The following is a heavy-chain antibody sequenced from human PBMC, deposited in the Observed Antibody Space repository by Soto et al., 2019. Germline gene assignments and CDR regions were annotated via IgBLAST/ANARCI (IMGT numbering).Heavy chain of an antibody. CDR2: ISGSGGST. J-gene: IGHJ4*02. D-gene: IGHD4-17*01. CDR3: ANELTYGDYVPLDF. V-gene: IGHV3-23*01. CDR1: GYTFSSYA. Sequence: EVQLLESGGGLVQPGGCLRLSCAASGYTFSSYAMSWVRQAPGKGLEWVSAISGSGGSTYYADSVKGRFTISRDNSKNTLYLQMNSLRAEDTAVYYCANELTYGDYVPLDFWGQGTLVTVSS.